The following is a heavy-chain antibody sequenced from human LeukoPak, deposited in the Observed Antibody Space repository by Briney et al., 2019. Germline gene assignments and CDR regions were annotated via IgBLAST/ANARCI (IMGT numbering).Heavy chain of an antibody. V-gene: IGHV4-39*07. J-gene: IGHJ6*02. CDR2: IYYGGNT. Sequence: SETLSLTCTVSGGSISSSDYYWGWIRQPPGKGLEWIGSIYYGGNTYYNPSLKSRVTISVDTSKNQFSLKLSSVTAADTAVYYCARGNSSGWYRPYYYYYYGMDVWGQGTTVTVSS. CDR1: GGSISSSDYY. CDR3: ARGNSSGWYRPYYYYYYGMDV. D-gene: IGHD6-19*01.